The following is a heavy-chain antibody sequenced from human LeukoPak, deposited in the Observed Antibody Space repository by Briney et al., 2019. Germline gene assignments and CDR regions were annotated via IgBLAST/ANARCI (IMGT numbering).Heavy chain of an antibody. CDR2: IYSGGST. J-gene: IGHJ3*02. Sequence: GGSLRLSCAASGFTVSSSYMSWVRQAPGKGLEWVSVIYSGGSTYYADSVKGRFTISRDNSKNTLYLQMNSLRAEDTAVYYCARSGGCSSTSCYSRLDAFDIWGQGTMVTVSS. CDR1: GFTVSSSY. V-gene: IGHV3-53*01. CDR3: ARSGGCSSTSCYSRLDAFDI. D-gene: IGHD2-2*02.